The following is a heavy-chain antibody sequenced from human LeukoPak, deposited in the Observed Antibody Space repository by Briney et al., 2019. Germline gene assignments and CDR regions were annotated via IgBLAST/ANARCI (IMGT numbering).Heavy chain of an antibody. CDR2: IIPILGIA. D-gene: IGHD3-9*01. V-gene: IGHV1-69*04. Sequence: SVKVSCKASGGTFSSYAISWVRQAPGQGLEWMGRIIPILGIANYAQKFQGRVTITADKSTSTACMELSSLRSEDTAVYYCARAPLKTYYDILTGGDAFDIWGQGTMVTVSS. CDR3: ARAPLKTYYDILTGGDAFDI. J-gene: IGHJ3*02. CDR1: GGTFSSYA.